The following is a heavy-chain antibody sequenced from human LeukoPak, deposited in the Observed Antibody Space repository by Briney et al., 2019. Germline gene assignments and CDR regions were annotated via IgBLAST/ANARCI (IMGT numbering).Heavy chain of an antibody. Sequence: PGGSLRLSCAASGFTFSSYSMNWVRQAPGKGLEWVAVISYDGSNKYYADSVKGRFTISRDTSKNTLYLQVNSLRGEDTAVYYCAKDPGKFWSGHDYWGQGTLVTVSS. J-gene: IGHJ4*02. D-gene: IGHD3-3*01. CDR1: GFTFSSYS. V-gene: IGHV3-30*18. CDR3: AKDPGKFWSGHDY. CDR2: ISYDGSNK.